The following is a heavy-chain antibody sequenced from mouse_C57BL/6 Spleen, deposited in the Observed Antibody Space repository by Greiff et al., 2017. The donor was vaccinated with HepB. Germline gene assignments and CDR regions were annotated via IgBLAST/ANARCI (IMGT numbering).Heavy chain of an antibody. CDR3: ARSGGNPAWFAY. Sequence: VQLQESGAELVKPGASVKISCKASGYAFSSYWMNWVKQRPGKGLEWIGQIYPGDGDTNYNGKFKGKATLTADKSSSTAYMQLSSLTSEDSAVYFCARSGGNPAWFAYWGQGTLVTVSA. J-gene: IGHJ3*01. CDR2: IYPGDGDT. D-gene: IGHD2-1*01. V-gene: IGHV1-80*01. CDR1: GYAFSSYW.